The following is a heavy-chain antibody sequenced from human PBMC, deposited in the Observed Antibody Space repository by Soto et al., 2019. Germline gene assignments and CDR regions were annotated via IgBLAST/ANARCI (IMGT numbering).Heavy chain of an antibody. CDR1: GFTFSIFG. CDR2: ISYDGNNI. D-gene: IGHD3-16*01. J-gene: IGHJ6*02. CDR3: AKGQMSDLPGIMGAFSDKFGLDV. V-gene: IGHV3-30*18. Sequence: QVQLVESGGGVVQPGRSLRLSCAASGFTFSIFGMHWVRQAPGKGLEWVAAISYDGNNIYAADSVKGRVIISRVNPQNTLYLQMNSLRGEDTAVYYCAKGQMSDLPGIMGAFSDKFGLDVWGQGTTVTVSS.